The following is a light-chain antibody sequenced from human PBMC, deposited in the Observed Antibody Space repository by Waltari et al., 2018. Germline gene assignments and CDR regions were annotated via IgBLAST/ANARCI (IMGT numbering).Light chain of an antibody. CDR1: QDIGSS. V-gene: IGKV1-12*01. CDR3: QQGHSVPPT. Sequence: EIQMTQSPSSVFASVGDRVAITCRATQDIGSSLVWYQQKPGQGPNLLIYAASNLQSGVPSRFRGSGSGTDFTLTINSLQPEVFATYYCQQGHSVPPTFGQGTRVEIK. CDR2: AAS. J-gene: IGKJ1*01.